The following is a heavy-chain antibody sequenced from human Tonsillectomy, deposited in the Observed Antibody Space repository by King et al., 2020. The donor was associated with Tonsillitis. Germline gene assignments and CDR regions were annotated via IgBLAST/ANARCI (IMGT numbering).Heavy chain of an antibody. CDR1: GGSFSGYY. CDR3: ARGSDKRGSGSYLLDY. V-gene: IGHV4-34*01. D-gene: IGHD3-10*01. CDR2: INHSGST. Sequence: VQLQQWGAGLLKPSETLSLTCAVYGGSFSGYYWSWIRQPPGKGLEWIGEINHSGSTNYNPSLNSRVTISVDTSKNQFSLKLGSVTAADTAVYSCARGSDKRGSGSYLLDYWGQGTLVTVSS. J-gene: IGHJ4*02.